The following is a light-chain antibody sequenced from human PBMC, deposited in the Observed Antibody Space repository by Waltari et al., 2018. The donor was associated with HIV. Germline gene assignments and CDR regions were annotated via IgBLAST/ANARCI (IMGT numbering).Light chain of an antibody. CDR3: QVWDSSSDHPGV. CDR2: NES. J-gene: IGLJ1*01. Sequence: SYVLTQPPSVSVAPGKTASITWGGNNIGSKSVHWYQQKPDQAPALVIYNESDRPSGIPERFSGSNSGNTATLTISRVEAGDEADYYCQVWDSSSDHPGVFGTGTKVTVL. CDR1: NIGSKS. V-gene: IGLV3-21*04.